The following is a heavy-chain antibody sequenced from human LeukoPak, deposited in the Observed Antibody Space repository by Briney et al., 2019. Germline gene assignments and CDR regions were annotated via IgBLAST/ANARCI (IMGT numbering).Heavy chain of an antibody. CDR1: GFTFSRYS. CDR3: AKGGVYSSSWPAEYFQH. Sequence: GGSLRLSCAASGFTFSRYSMNWVRQAPGKGLEWVSSISISSNYIYYPDSLKGRFTISRDNSKNTLYLQMNSLRAEDTAVYYCAKGGVYSSSWPAEYFQHWGQGTLVTVSS. D-gene: IGHD6-13*01. V-gene: IGHV3-21*04. J-gene: IGHJ1*01. CDR2: ISISSNYI.